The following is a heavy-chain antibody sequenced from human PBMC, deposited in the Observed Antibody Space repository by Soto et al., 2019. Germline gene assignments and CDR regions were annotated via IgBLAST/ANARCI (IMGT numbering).Heavy chain of an antibody. CDR2: ISYDGSNK. D-gene: IGHD6-19*01. V-gene: IGHV3-30-3*01. CDR1: GFTFSSYA. J-gene: IGHJ4*02. Sequence: GGSLRLSCAASGFTFSSYAMHWVHQAPGKGLEWVAVISYDGSNKYYADSVKGRFTISRDNSKNTLYLQMNSLRAEDTAVYYCARDPGSSGWYPFDYWGQGTLVTVSS. CDR3: ARDPGSSGWYPFDY.